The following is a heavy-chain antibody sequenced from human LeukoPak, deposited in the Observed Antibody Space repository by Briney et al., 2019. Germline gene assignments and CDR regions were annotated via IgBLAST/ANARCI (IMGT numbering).Heavy chain of an antibody. CDR1: GYTFTGYY. CDR2: INPNSGVT. J-gene: IGHJ4*02. D-gene: IGHD4-11*01. Sequence: ASVKVSCKASGYTFTGYYIHWVRQAPGQGLEWMGWINPNSGVTNYAQKFQGRVTLTRDTPISTAYMEVSRLTSDDTAVYYRARAHMTTVTLGDYWGQGTLVTVSS. V-gene: IGHV1-2*02. CDR3: ARAHMTTVTLGDY.